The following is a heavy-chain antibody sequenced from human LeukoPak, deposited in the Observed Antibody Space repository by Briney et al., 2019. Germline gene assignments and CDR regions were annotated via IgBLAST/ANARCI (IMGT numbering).Heavy chain of an antibody. J-gene: IGHJ4*02. D-gene: IGHD6-13*01. Sequence: SETLSLTCTVSGGSISSSSYYWGWIRQPPGKGLEWIGSIYYSGSTYYNPSLKSRVTISVDTSKNQFSLKLSSVTAADTAVYYCARDKEGEFGGWDSSSWYGGVDYWGQGTLVSVSS. CDR3: ARDKEGEFGGWDSSSWYGGVDY. CDR2: IYYSGST. CDR1: GGSISSSSYY. V-gene: IGHV4-39*07.